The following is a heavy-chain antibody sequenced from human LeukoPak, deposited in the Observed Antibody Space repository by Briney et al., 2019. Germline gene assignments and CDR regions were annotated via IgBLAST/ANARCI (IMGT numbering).Heavy chain of an antibody. CDR1: GFTFSSYS. CDR2: ISSSSSYI. J-gene: IGHJ4*02. V-gene: IGHV3-21*01. D-gene: IGHD5-18*01. Sequence: GGSLRLSCAAPGFTFSSYSMNWVRQAPGKGVEWVSSISSSSSYIYYADSVKGRFTISRDNANNSLYLQMNSLRAEDTAVYYCARERGYSYGPPYYFDYWGQGTLVTVSS. CDR3: ARERGYSYGPPYYFDY.